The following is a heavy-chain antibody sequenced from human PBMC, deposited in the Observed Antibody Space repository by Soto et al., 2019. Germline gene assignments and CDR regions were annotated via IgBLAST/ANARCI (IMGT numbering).Heavy chain of an antibody. CDR1: GGSISSGGYY. Sequence: QVQLQESGPGLVKPSQTLSLTCTVSGGSISSGGYYWSWIRQHPGKGLEWIGYIYYSGSTYYNPSLKXXVXTXXDTSKNQFSLELSTVTAADTAVYYCARAWRRGTDYWCQGTLDTVSS. CDR3: ARAWRRGTDY. J-gene: IGHJ4*02. V-gene: IGHV4-31*01. D-gene: IGHD1-1*01. CDR2: IYYSGST.